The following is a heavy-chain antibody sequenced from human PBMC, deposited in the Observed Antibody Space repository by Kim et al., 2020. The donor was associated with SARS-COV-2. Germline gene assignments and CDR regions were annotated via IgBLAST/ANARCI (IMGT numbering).Heavy chain of an antibody. CDR3: AKDGPGHLDY. CDR2: ISSEGTDR. J-gene: IGHJ4*02. CDR1: GFTFSIYG. Sequence: GGSLRLSCAASGFTFSIYGIHWVRQAPGKGLEWVAVISSEGTDRFFRDSVRGRFTVSRDDSKNTVYLQMNRLRPEDTAMYFCAKDGPGHLDYWGRGTLVVVSS. V-gene: IGHV3-30*18.